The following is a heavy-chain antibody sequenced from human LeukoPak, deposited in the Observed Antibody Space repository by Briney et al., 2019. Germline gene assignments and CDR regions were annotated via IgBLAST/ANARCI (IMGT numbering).Heavy chain of an antibody. CDR1: GFTFSSYA. J-gene: IGHJ5*02. Sequence: GGSLRLSCAASGFTFSSYAMHWVRQAPGKGLEYVSAISSNGGSTYYANSVKGRFTISRDNSKNTLYLQMGSLRAEDMAVYYCARDSSSWYQYNWFDPWGQGTLVTVSS. D-gene: IGHD6-13*01. CDR2: ISSNGGST. V-gene: IGHV3-64*01. CDR3: ARDSSSWYQYNWFDP.